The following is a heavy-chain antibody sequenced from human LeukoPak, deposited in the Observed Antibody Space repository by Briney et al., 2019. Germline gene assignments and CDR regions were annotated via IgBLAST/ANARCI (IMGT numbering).Heavy chain of an antibody. D-gene: IGHD2-15*01. J-gene: IGHJ4*02. Sequence: GGSLRLSCAASGFTFSSYWMSWVRQAPGKGLEWVANIKQDGSEKYYVDSVKGRFTISRDNAKNSLYLQMNSLRAEDTAVYYCAHCSGGSCYSRGVDYWGQGTLVTASS. CDR1: GFTFSSYW. CDR2: IKQDGSEK. V-gene: IGHV3-7*01. CDR3: AHCSGGSCYSRGVDY.